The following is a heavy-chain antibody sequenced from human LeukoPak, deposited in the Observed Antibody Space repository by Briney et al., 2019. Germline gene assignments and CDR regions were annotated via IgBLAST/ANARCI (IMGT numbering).Heavy chain of an antibody. J-gene: IGHJ4*02. D-gene: IGHD6-19*01. CDR3: ARHSSGWYEWLDY. Sequence: SETLSLTCTVSGGSISSSSYYWGWIRQPPGKGLEWIGSIYYSGNTYYNPSLKSRVTISVDTSKNQFSLKLSSVTAADTAVYYCARHSSGWYEWLDYWGQGTLVTVSS. CDR1: GGSISSSSYY. CDR2: IYYSGNT. V-gene: IGHV4-39*01.